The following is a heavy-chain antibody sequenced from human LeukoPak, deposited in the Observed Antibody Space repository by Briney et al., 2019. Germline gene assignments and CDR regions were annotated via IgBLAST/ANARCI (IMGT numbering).Heavy chain of an antibody. Sequence: GGSLRLSCAASGFTFSNYAMNWVRQAPGKGLEWVAVISYDGSKKYYADSVKGRFTISRDNSKNTLYVQMDSLRAEDTAVYYCARWKSLKGTLDYWGQGTLLTVSS. J-gene: IGHJ4*02. CDR1: GFTFSNYA. V-gene: IGHV3-30*04. D-gene: IGHD1-7*01. CDR3: ARWKSLKGTLDY. CDR2: ISYDGSKK.